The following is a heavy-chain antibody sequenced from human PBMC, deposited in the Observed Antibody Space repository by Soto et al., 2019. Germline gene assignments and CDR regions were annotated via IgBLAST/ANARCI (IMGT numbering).Heavy chain of an antibody. CDR1: GFTFSSYA. CDR2: ISYDGSNK. Sequence: QVQLVESGGGVVQPGRSLRLSCAASGFTFSSYAMHWVRQAPGKGLEWVAVISYDGSNKYYADSVKGRFTISRDNSKNTLYLQMNSLRAEDTAVYYCARDPERGPSGLFDYWGQGTLVTVSS. D-gene: IGHD3-10*01. CDR3: ARDPERGPSGLFDY. J-gene: IGHJ4*02. V-gene: IGHV3-30-3*01.